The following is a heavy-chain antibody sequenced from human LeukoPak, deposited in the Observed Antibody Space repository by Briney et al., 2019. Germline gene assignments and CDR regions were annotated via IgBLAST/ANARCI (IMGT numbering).Heavy chain of an antibody. CDR3: ASDYGSGTYAYGMDV. V-gene: IGHV4-4*02. D-gene: IGHD3-10*01. J-gene: IGHJ6*02. CDR2: IYHSGST. CDR1: GGSISSSNW. Sequence: PSETLSLTCAVSGGSISSSNWWSWVRQPPGKGLEWIGEIYHSGSTNYNPSLKSRVTISVDKSKNQFSLKLSSVTVADTAVYYCASDYGSGTYAYGMDVWGQGTTVTVSS.